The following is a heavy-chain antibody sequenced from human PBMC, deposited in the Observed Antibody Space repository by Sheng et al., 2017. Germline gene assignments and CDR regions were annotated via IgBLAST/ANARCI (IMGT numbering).Heavy chain of an antibody. CDR2: TYHSGST. D-gene: IGHD3-10*01. J-gene: IGHJ3*01. V-gene: IGHV4-38-2*01. Sequence: QVQLQESGPGLVKPSETLSLTCAVSGYSISSGYYWGWIRQPPGKGLEWIGSTYHSGSTYYNPSLKSRITISVDTSKNQFSLKLSSVTAADTAVYYCARAPTGSRTAPLDAFDVWGQGTMVTVSS. CDR3: ARAPTGSRTAPLDAFDV. CDR1: GYSISSGYY.